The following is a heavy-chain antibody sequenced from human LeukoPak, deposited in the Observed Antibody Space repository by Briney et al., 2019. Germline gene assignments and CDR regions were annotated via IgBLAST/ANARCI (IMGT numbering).Heavy chain of an antibody. Sequence: GGSLRLSCIASGFSFSGHWMHWARQLPGKGLVWVSRISPTGSTTSYADSVKGRFTVSRDNAKNTLYLQVNNLRAEDTAVYYCAKDRTTAARIFDYWGQGTLVTVSS. CDR3: AKDRTTAARIFDY. CDR2: ISPTGSTT. V-gene: IGHV3-74*01. J-gene: IGHJ4*02. D-gene: IGHD6-6*01. CDR1: GFSFSGHW.